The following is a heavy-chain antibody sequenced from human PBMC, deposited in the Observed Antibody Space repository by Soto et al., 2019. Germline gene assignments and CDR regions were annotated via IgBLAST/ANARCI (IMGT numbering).Heavy chain of an antibody. J-gene: IGHJ4*02. V-gene: IGHV3-13*01. CDR3: ARARPGYRGYEFDY. CDR1: GFTFSNYD. Sequence: EVQLVESGGGLVQPGGSLRLSCAASGFTFSNYDIHWVRQATGKGLEWVSAIGTAGDTYYSGSVRGRFTISRENAFSSLYLQMDSLRAEDTAMYFCARARPGYRGYEFDYWGQGTLVTVSS. CDR2: IGTAGDT. D-gene: IGHD5-12*01.